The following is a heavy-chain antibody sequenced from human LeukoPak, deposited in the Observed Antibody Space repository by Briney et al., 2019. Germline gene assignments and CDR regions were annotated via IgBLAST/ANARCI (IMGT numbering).Heavy chain of an antibody. V-gene: IGHV4-59*01. Sequence: SSETLSLTCTVSGGSSSSYYWSWIRQSPGKGLEWIGYIHYSGRTNYNPSLKSRVTILLDTSKNQFSLRLSSVTAADTAVYYRARSGGDRVEMPTIIDYWGQGTLVIVSS. CDR2: IHYSGRT. CDR1: GGSSSSYY. CDR3: ARSGGDRVEMPTIIDY. D-gene: IGHD3-10*01. J-gene: IGHJ4*02.